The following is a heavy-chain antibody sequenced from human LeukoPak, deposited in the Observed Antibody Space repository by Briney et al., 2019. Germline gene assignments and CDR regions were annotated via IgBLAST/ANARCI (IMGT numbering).Heavy chain of an antibody. J-gene: IGHJ6*03. V-gene: IGHV3-11*04. CDR3: AREGQSYYYMDV. Sequence: GGSLRLSGAASGFTFSDYYMSWIRQAPGEGLEWVSYISSSGSTIYYADSVKGRFTISRDNAKNSLYLQMNSLRAEDTAVYYCAREGQSYYYMDVWGKGTTVTVSS. CDR2: ISSSGSTI. CDR1: GFTFSDYY.